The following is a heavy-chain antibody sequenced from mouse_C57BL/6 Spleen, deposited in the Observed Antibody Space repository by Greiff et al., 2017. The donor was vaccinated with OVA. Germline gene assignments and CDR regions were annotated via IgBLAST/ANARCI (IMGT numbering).Heavy chain of an antibody. Sequence: VQLQQPGTELVKPGASVKLSCKASGYTFTSYWMHWVKQRPGQGLEWIGNINPSNGGTNYNEKFKSKATLTVDKSSSTAYMQLSSLTSEDSAVYYCAGDGYDYDVAMDYWGQGTSVTVSS. CDR1: GYTFTSYW. J-gene: IGHJ4*01. CDR2: INPSNGGT. V-gene: IGHV1-53*01. CDR3: AGDGYDYDVAMDY. D-gene: IGHD2-4*01.